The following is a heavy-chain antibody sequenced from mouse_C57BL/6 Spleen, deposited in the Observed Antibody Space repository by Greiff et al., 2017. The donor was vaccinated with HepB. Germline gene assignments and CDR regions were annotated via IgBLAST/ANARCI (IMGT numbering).Heavy chain of an antibody. D-gene: IGHD2-4*01. CDR3: ARHEENYDYHYWYFDV. CDR1: GYTFTEYT. J-gene: IGHJ1*03. CDR2: FYPGSGSI. V-gene: IGHV1-62-2*01. Sequence: VQLQQSGAELVRPGASVTLSCKASGYTFTEYTIHWVKQRSGQGLEWIGWFYPGSGSIKYNEKFKDKATLTADKSSSTVYMELSRLTSEDSAVYFCARHEENYDYHYWYFDVWGTGTTVTVSS.